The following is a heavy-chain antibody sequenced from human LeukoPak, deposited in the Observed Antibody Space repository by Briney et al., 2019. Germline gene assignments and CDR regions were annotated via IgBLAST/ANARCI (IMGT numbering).Heavy chain of an antibody. CDR1: GFTFSGYA. Sequence: GGSLRLSCAASGFTFSGYAMSWVRQAPGKGLEWVSAISGSGGSTYCADSVKGRFTISRDNSKNTLYLQMNSLRAEDTAVYYCAKDGYNYGYFDYWGQGTLVTVSS. J-gene: IGHJ4*02. D-gene: IGHD5-24*01. CDR3: AKDGYNYGYFDY. V-gene: IGHV3-23*01. CDR2: ISGSGGST.